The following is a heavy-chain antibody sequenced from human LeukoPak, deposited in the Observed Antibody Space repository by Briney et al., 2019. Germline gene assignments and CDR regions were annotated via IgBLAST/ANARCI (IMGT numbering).Heavy chain of an antibody. CDR3: ATIVPAATGFDP. CDR2: ISYDGSNK. D-gene: IGHD2-2*01. J-gene: IGHJ5*02. V-gene: IGHV3-30*03. Sequence: PAGGSLRLSCAASGFTFSSYGMHWVRQAPGKGLEWVAVISYDGSNKYYADPVKGRFTISRDNSKNTLYLQMNSLRAEDTAVYYCATIVPAATGFDPWGQGTLVTVSS. CDR1: GFTFSSYG.